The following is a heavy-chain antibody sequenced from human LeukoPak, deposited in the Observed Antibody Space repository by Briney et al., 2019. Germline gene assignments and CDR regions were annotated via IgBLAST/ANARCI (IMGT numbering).Heavy chain of an antibody. D-gene: IGHD3-16*01. CDR3: ALQRVGELCFDY. CDR1: GYTFTSYS. V-gene: IGHV1-3*01. J-gene: IGHJ4*02. CDR2: INAGNGNT. Sequence: ASVKVSCKSSGYTFTSYSMHWVRPAPGQRLEWMGWINAGNGNTKYTQKFQGRVTITRDTSASTAYMELSSLRSEDTAVYYCALQRVGELCFDYWGQGTLVTVSS.